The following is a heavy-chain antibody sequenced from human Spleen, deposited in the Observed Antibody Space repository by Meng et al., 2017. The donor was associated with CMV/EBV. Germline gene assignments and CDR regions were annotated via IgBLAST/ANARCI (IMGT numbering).Heavy chain of an antibody. D-gene: IGHD3-22*01. J-gene: IGHJ4*02. Sequence: SLKISCAASGFTFDDYAMHWVRQAPGKGLEWVSGISWNSGSIGYADSVKGRFTASRDNAKNSLYLQMNSLRAEDTAVYYCARDYFDSSDYYYMGFFDFWGQGTLVTVSS. V-gene: IGHV3-9*01. CDR3: ARDYFDSSDYYYMGFFDF. CDR2: ISWNSGSI. CDR1: GFTFDDYA.